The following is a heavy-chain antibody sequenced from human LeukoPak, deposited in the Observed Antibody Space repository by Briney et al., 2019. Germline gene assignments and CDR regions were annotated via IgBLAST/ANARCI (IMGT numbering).Heavy chain of an antibody. CDR3: ARAGYSSGAYAGSDS. CDR1: GHTFTTYY. Sequence: ASVKVSCKASGHTFTTYYMHWVRQAPGQGLEWMGIINPGAGSTTYAQKFQGRVTMTRDTSTSTVYMELSSLRSEDTAVYYCARAGYSSGAYAGSDSWGQGTLLTVSS. CDR2: INPGAGST. J-gene: IGHJ4*02. V-gene: IGHV1-46*01. D-gene: IGHD6-19*01.